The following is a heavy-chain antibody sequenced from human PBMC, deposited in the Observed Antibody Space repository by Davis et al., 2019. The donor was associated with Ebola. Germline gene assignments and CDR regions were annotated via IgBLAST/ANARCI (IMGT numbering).Heavy chain of an antibody. CDR1: GDRVPFRSNGA. V-gene: IGHV6-1*01. J-gene: IGHJ4*02. D-gene: IGHD5-12*01. Sequence: HSQTPSLTCAISGDRVPFRSNGAWHWIRQSPSRGVEWLGKTYYTPKWFNDYAVSVKSRLTVNPDTSKNQFSLQLDSVTPEDTAVYYCAMGWLRSGLDYWGQGILVTVSS. CDR3: AMGWLRSGLDY. CDR2: TYYTPKWFN.